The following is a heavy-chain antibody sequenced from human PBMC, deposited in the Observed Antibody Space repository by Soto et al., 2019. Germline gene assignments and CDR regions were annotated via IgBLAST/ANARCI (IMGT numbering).Heavy chain of an antibody. CDR2: INPNSGGT. CDR1: GYTFTGYY. D-gene: IGHD5-18*01. Sequence: ASVKVSCKASGYTFTGYYMHWVRQAPGQGLEWMGWINPNSGGTNYAQKFQGRVTMTRDTSISTAYMELSRLRSDDTAVYYCARSTIQLSATYGMDVWGQGTTVTVSS. J-gene: IGHJ6*02. CDR3: ARSTIQLSATYGMDV. V-gene: IGHV1-2*02.